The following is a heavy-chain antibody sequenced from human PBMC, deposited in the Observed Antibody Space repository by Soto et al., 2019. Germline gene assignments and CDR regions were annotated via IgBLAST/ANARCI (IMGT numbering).Heavy chain of an antibody. Sequence: SETLSLTCTVSGGSISSSSYYWGRIRQPPGRGLEWIGSISYSGSTYYNPSLKSRVTISVDTSQNQFSLKLNSVTAADTAVYYCARHKPNSSGWYYYGMDVWGQGTTVTVSS. CDR1: GGSISSSSYY. CDR3: ARHKPNSSGWYYYGMDV. V-gene: IGHV4-39*01. CDR2: ISYSGST. D-gene: IGHD6-19*01. J-gene: IGHJ6*02.